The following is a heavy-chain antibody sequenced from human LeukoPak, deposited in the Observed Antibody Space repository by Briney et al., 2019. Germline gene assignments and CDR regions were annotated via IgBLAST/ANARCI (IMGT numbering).Heavy chain of an antibody. CDR1: GGTFSSYA. V-gene: IGHV1-8*02. Sequence: ASVKVSCKASGGTFSSYAISWVRQATGQGLEWMGWMNPNSGNTGYAQKFQGRVTMTRNTSISTAYMELSSLRSEDTAVYYCARGGGYFIAVAGTSDAFDIWGQGTMVTVSS. J-gene: IGHJ3*02. CDR2: MNPNSGNT. D-gene: IGHD6-19*01. CDR3: ARGGGYFIAVAGTSDAFDI.